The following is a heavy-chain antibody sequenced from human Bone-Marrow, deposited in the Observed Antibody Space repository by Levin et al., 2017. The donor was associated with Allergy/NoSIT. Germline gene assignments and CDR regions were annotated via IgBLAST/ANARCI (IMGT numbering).Heavy chain of an antibody. D-gene: IGHD2-2*01. CDR2: IYYSGST. Sequence: SETLSLTCTVSGASISSFYWSWIRQPPGKGLEWIGYIYYSGSTNYSPSLKSRVSMSADMSRNQVYLTMSSVTAADKAVYYCARQAVPAAMNGFDSWGQGTLVTVSS. V-gene: IGHV4-59*08. CDR1: GASISSFY. J-gene: IGHJ5*01. CDR3: ARQAVPAAMNGFDS.